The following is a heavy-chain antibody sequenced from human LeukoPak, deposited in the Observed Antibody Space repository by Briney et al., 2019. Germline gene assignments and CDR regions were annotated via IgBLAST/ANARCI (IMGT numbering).Heavy chain of an antibody. CDR1: GYTFTSYD. V-gene: IGHV1-8*01. Sequence: GASVKVSCKASGYTFTSYDTNWVRQATGQGLEWMGWMNPNSGNTGSAQRFQGRVTMTRGTSRSTAYMELRSLTSEDTAAYYCARGPLVRLPSSFDPWGQGTLVTVSS. CDR2: MNPNSGNT. D-gene: IGHD3-16*02. J-gene: IGHJ5*02. CDR3: ARGPLVRLPSSFDP.